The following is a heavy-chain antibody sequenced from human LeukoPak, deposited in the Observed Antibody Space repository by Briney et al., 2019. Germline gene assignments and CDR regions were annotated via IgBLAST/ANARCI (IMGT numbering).Heavy chain of an antibody. CDR2: INSDGSST. CDR3: AKDSGSGWFPRYYFDY. J-gene: IGHJ4*02. D-gene: IGHD6-19*01. Sequence: GGSLRLSCAASGFTFSSYWMHWVRHAPGKGLVWVSRINSDGSSTSYADSVKGRFTISRDNAKNTLYLQMNSLRAEDTALYYCAKDSGSGWFPRYYFDYWGQGTLVTVSS. V-gene: IGHV3-74*01. CDR1: GFTFSSYW.